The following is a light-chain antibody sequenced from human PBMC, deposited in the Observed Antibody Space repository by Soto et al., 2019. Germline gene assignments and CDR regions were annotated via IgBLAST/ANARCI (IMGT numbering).Light chain of an antibody. Sequence: QSVLTQPPSVSGAPGQRATISCTGSSSNIGAGYDVHWYQQLPGTAPKLLIYGNSNRPSGVPDRFSGSKSGTSASLAITGLQAEDEADYYCQSYDSSLDVVFGGGTKLTVL. CDR1: SSNIGAGYD. V-gene: IGLV1-40*01. CDR2: GNS. CDR3: QSYDSSLDVV. J-gene: IGLJ2*01.